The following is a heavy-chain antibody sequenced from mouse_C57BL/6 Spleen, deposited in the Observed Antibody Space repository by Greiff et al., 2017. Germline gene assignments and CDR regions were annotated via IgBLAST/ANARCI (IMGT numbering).Heavy chain of an antibody. CDR1: GYTFTSYW. CDR3: ARYDYGNDYAMDY. Sequence: QVQLQQPGAELVRPGTSVKLSCKASGYTFTSYWMHWVKQRPGQGLEWIGVIDPSDSYTNYNQKFKGKATLTVDTSSSTAYMQLSSLTSEDSAVYYCARYDYGNDYAMDYWGQGTSVTVST. CDR2: IDPSDSYT. V-gene: IGHV1-59*01. D-gene: IGHD2-1*01. J-gene: IGHJ4*01.